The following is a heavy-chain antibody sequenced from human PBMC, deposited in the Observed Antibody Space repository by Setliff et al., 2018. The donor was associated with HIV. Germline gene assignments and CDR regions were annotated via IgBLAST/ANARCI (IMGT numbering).Heavy chain of an antibody. CDR1: GDSIRSHY. Sequence: SETLSLTCSVSGDSIRSHYWGWIRQPAGKGLEWIGRIDTSGSTTYNPSLKTRVTMSVDTSKNQFSLKLSSVTAADTAVYYCARPYCSTTSCFDGWFDPWGQGTLVTVSS. CDR3: ARPYCSTTSCFDGWFDP. CDR2: IDTSGST. J-gene: IGHJ5*02. D-gene: IGHD2-2*01. V-gene: IGHV4-4*07.